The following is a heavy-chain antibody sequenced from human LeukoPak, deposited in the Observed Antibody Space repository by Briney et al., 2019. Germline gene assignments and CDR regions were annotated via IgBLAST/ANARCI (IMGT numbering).Heavy chain of an antibody. D-gene: IGHD4-17*01. Sequence: SETLSLTCTVSGYSISSGYYWGWIRQPPGKGLEWIGSIYHSGSASYNPSLKSRVTMSIDKSKNQFSLKLSSVTAADTAVFYCARNGAYALDYWGQGTLVTVSS. J-gene: IGHJ4*02. CDR2: IYHSGSA. V-gene: IGHV4-38-2*02. CDR3: ARNGAYALDY. CDR1: GYSISSGYY.